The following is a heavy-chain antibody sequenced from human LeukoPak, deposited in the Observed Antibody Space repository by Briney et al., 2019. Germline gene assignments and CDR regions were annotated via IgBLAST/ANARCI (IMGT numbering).Heavy chain of an antibody. J-gene: IGHJ4*02. CDR3: AKDGRSGAPFDR. V-gene: IGHV3-23*01. CDR1: GFTVYNFA. D-gene: IGHD3-3*01. Sequence: GRSLRLSCVASGFTVYNFAMSWVRQAPGKGLEWVSLITGGGGSTDYADSVKGRFTISRDNSENTLYLQMNSLRVEDTATYYCAKDGRSGAPFDRWGQGTVLTVSS. CDR2: ITGGGGST.